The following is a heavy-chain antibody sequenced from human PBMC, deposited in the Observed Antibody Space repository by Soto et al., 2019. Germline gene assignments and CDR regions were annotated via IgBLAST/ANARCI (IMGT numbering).Heavy chain of an antibody. D-gene: IGHD6-13*01. J-gene: IGHJ6*03. V-gene: IGHV3-64*01. CDR2: ISNNGAHT. CDR3: ARRGYGSRWPNVYMDV. Sequence: EAQLVEFGGGLVQPGGSLRLSCAASGFTFSNYEMHWVRQAPGKGLEYVSGISNNGAHTDYAKSVKGRFTISRDNSENTLYLQMGSLRAEDMALYYCARRGYGSRWPNVYMDVWGKGTTVTVSS. CDR1: GFTFSNYE.